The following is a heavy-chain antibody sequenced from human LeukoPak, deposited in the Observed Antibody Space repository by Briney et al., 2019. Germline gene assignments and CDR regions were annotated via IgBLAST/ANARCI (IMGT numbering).Heavy chain of an antibody. Sequence: ASVKVSCKASGYTFTGYYMHWVRQAPGQGLEWMGWINPNSGGTNYAQKFQGRVTMTRDTSISTAYMELSRLRSDDTAVYYRARVYYYDSSGYSNFDYWGQGTLVTVSS. V-gene: IGHV1-2*02. CDR1: GYTFTGYY. CDR3: ARVYYYDSSGYSNFDY. J-gene: IGHJ4*02. D-gene: IGHD3-22*01. CDR2: INPNSGGT.